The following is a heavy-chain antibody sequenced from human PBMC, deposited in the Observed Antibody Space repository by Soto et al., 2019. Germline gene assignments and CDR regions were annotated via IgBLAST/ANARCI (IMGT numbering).Heavy chain of an antibody. D-gene: IGHD6-6*01. J-gene: IGHJ6*02. V-gene: IGHV3-23*01. CDR3: AKFGSSYNYYYYGMDV. CDR2: LSSGGST. CDR1: GFTFSSYA. Sequence: GGSLRLSCAASGFTFSSYAMSWVRQAPGKGLEWVSALSSGGSTYYADPVKGRFTISRDNSKNTLYLQMNSLRAEDTAVYYCAKFGSSYNYYYYGMDVWGQGTTVTVSS.